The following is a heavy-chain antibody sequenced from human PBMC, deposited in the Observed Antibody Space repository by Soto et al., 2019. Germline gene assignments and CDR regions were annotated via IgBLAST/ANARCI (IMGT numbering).Heavy chain of an antibody. J-gene: IGHJ5*02. Sequence: ASVKVSCKASGYTFTGYYMHWVRQAPGQGLEWMGWINPNSGGTNYAQKFQGWVTMTRDTSISTAYMELSRLRSDDTAVYYCARGSLAYYHGSGIDWFDPWGQGTLVTVSS. CDR3: ARGSLAYYHGSGIDWFDP. CDR2: INPNSGGT. CDR1: GYTFTGYY. D-gene: IGHD3-10*01. V-gene: IGHV1-2*04.